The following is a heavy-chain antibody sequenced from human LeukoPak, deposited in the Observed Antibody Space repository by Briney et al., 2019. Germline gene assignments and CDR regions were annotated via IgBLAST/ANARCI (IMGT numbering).Heavy chain of an antibody. CDR2: INIDGSST. J-gene: IGHJ4*02. Sequence: GGSLRLSCAASGFTFSTYWMHWVRQAPGKGLVWVSHINIDGSSTTYADSVKGRFTISRDNAKNSLYLQMNSLRAEDTAVYYCARALRAGYSSGWSGFDYWGQGTLVTVSS. CDR3: ARALRAGYSSGWSGFDY. V-gene: IGHV3-74*03. CDR1: GFTFSTYW. D-gene: IGHD6-19*01.